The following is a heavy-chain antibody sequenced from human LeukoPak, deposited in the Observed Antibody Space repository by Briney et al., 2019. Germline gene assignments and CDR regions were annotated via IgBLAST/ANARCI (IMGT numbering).Heavy chain of an antibody. Sequence: GGSLRLSCTASTLIPSDYIIDWVRQAPGKGLEWVGRSRTKRQSYTTEYAASVKGRFTLSRDDSKNSLYLQMNSLTTEDTAVYFCTKDGAKDGNTAFDIWGQGTMVTVSS. V-gene: IGHV3-72*01. CDR2: SRTKRQSYTT. CDR3: TKDGAKDGNTAFDI. D-gene: IGHD2/OR15-2a*01. CDR1: TLIPSDYI. J-gene: IGHJ3*02.